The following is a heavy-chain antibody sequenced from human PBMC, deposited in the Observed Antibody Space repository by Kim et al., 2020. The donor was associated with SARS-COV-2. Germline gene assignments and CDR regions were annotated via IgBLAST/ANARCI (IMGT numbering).Heavy chain of an antibody. J-gene: IGHJ5*02. Sequence: ASVKVSCKASGYTFTGYHMHWVRQAPGQVLEWMGWINPNSGGTDYAQKLQGRVTMTRDTSISTAYMELSRVRSDDTAVYYCAREWSSSRSWFGPWGQGTLVTVPS. V-gene: IGHV1-2*02. D-gene: IGHD6-13*01. CDR2: INPNSGGT. CDR1: GYTFTGYH. CDR3: AREWSSSRSWFGP.